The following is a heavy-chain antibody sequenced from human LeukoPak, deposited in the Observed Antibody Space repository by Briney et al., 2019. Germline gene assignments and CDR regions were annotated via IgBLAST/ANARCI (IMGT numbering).Heavy chain of an antibody. V-gene: IGHV3-7*01. D-gene: IGHD2-2*01. J-gene: IGHJ4*02. Sequence: PGGSLRLSCVATGFTFSNYWMSWVRQAPGKGREWVANIKQDGSEDYYVDSVRGRFTISRDNAKNSLYLQMNSLRAEDTAVYYCARDRCSSTSCFFDYWGQGMLVTVSS. CDR2: IKQDGSED. CDR3: ARDRCSSTSCFFDY. CDR1: GFTFSNYW.